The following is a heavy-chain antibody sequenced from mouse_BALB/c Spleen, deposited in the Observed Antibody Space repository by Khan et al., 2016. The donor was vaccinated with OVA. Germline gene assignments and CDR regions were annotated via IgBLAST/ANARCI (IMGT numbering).Heavy chain of an antibody. D-gene: IGHD1-2*01. CDR3: ARSGYGGFAY. J-gene: IGHJ3*01. CDR1: GYLLTDYT. Sequence: EVQLQQSGPELVKPGASMKISCKASGYLLTDYTMNWVKQSHGKNLEWIGLINPYNGDTNYNQKFRGKATLTVDKSSSTASMELLSLTSEDYAVYYCARSGYGGFAYWGQGTLVTVSA. V-gene: IGHV1-26*01. CDR2: INPYNGDT.